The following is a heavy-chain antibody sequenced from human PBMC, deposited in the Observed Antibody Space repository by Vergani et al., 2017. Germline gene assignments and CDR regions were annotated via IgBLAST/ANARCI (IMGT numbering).Heavy chain of an antibody. CDR3: ARQEIDILTGVRPGLYGMDV. D-gene: IGHD3-9*01. J-gene: IGHJ6*02. CDR2: IYHSGST. Sequence: QVQLQESGPGLVKPSGTLSLTCAVSGGSISSSNWWSWVRQPPGKGLEWIGEIYHSGSTNYNPSLKSRVTISVDKSKNQFSLKLSSVTAADTAVYYCARQEIDILTGVRPGLYGMDVWGQGTTVTVSS. V-gene: IGHV4-4*02. CDR1: GGSISSSNW.